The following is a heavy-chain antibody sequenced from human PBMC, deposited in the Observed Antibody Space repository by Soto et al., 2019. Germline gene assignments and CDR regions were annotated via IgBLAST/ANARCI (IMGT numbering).Heavy chain of an antibody. CDR1: GYTFTSYG. J-gene: IGHJ6*03. V-gene: IGHV1-18*01. Sequence: ASVKVSCKASGYTFTSYGISWVRQAPGQGLEWMGWISAYNGNTNYAQKLQGRVTMTTDTSTSTAYMELRSLRSDDTAVYYCARDRGIWFGDYYYYYYMDVWGKGTTVTVSS. CDR2: ISAYNGNT. CDR3: ARDRGIWFGDYYYYYYMDV. D-gene: IGHD3-10*01.